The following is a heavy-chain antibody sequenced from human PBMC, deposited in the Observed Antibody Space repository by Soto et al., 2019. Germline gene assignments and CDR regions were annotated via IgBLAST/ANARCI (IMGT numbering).Heavy chain of an antibody. J-gene: IGHJ3*02. CDR3: ARAPAARPPEHDAFDI. D-gene: IGHD6-6*01. Sequence: ASVKVSCKASGGTFSSYAISWVRQAPGQGLEWMGGIIPIFGTANYAQKFQGRVTITADESTSTAYMELSSLRSEDTAVYYCARAPAARPPEHDAFDIWGQGTMVTVSS. V-gene: IGHV1-69*13. CDR1: GGTFSSYA. CDR2: IIPIFGTA.